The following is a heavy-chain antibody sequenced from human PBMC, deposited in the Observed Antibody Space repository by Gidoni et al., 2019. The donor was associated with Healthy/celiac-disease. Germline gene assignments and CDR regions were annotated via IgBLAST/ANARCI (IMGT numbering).Heavy chain of an antibody. CDR1: GFTFSSYG. CDR2: ISYDGSNK. CDR3: AKGPPMATIARYFDY. V-gene: IGHV3-30*18. J-gene: IGHJ4*02. Sequence: AASGFTFSSYGMHWVRQAPGKGLEWVAVISYDGSNKYYADSVKGRFTISRDNSKNTLYLQMNSLRAEDTAVYYCAKGPPMATIARYFDYWGQGTLVTVSS. D-gene: IGHD5-12*01.